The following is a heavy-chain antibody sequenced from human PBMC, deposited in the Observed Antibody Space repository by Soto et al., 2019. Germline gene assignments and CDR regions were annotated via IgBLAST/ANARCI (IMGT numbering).Heavy chain of an antibody. J-gene: IGHJ5*02. CDR2: ISSSSSYI. CDR1: GFTFSSYS. Sequence: EVQQVESGGGLVKPGGSLRLSCAASGFTFSSYSMNWVRQAPGKGLEWVSSISSSSSYIYYADSVKGRFTISRDNAKNSLYLQMNSLRAEDTAVYYCARDTTQKAYYDFWASSNWFDPWGQGTLVTVSS. D-gene: IGHD3-3*01. CDR3: ARDTTQKAYYDFWASSNWFDP. V-gene: IGHV3-21*01.